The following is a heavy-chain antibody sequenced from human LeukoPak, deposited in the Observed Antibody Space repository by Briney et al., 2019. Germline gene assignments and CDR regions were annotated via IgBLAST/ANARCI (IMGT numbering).Heavy chain of an antibody. CDR3: ARHKGAGSGYYVYLDY. CDR2: IYYSGST. Sequence: SETLSLTCTVSGGSISSYYWSWIRQPPGKGLEWIGYIYYSGSTNYNPSLKSRVTISVDTSKNQFSLKLSSVTAADTAVYYCARHKGAGSGYYVYLDYWGQGTLVTVSS. D-gene: IGHD3-22*01. V-gene: IGHV4-59*08. CDR1: GGSISSYY. J-gene: IGHJ4*02.